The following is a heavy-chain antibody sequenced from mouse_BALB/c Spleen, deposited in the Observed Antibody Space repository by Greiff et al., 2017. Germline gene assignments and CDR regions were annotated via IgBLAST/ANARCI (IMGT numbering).Heavy chain of an antibody. Sequence: QVQLQQPGAELVKPGTSVKLSCKASGYNFTSYWINWVKLRPGQGLEWIGDIYPGSGSTNYNEKFKSKATLTVDTSSSTAYMQLSSLASEDSALYYCARYDGYYYYAMDYWGQGTSVTVSS. J-gene: IGHJ4*01. CDR1: GYNFTSYW. V-gene: IGHV1-55*01. D-gene: IGHD2-3*01. CDR3: ARYDGYYYYAMDY. CDR2: IYPGSGST.